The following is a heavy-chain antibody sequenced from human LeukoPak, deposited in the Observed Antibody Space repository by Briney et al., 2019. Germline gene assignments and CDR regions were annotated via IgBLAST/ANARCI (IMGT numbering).Heavy chain of an antibody. CDR2: INHSGST. Sequence: SETLSLTCAVYGGSFSGYYWSWIRQPPGKGLEWIGEINHSGSTNYNPSLKSRVTISVDTSKNQFSLKLSSVTAADPAVYYCARGVGYSSSWGYWGQGTLVTVSS. CDR1: GGSFSGYY. CDR3: ARGVGYSSSWGY. V-gene: IGHV4-34*01. D-gene: IGHD6-13*01. J-gene: IGHJ4*02.